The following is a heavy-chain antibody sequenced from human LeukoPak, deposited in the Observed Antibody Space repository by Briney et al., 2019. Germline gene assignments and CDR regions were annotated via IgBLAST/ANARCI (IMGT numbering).Heavy chain of an antibody. D-gene: IGHD2-2*01. CDR2: ISGSGGNT. Sequence: PGGSLRPSCAASGFTFSSYAMSWVRQGPGKGLEWVSAISGSGGNTYYADSVKGRFTISRDNSKNTLYLQMNSLRAEDTAVYYCAKEGLSIVVVAAAPFDYWGQGTLVTVPS. J-gene: IGHJ4*02. CDR1: GFTFSSYA. CDR3: AKEGLSIVVVAAAPFDY. V-gene: IGHV3-23*01.